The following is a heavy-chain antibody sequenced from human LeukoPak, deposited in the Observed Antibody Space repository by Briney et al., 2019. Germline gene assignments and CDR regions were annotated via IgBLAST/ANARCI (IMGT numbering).Heavy chain of an antibody. D-gene: IGHD2-15*01. J-gene: IGHJ3*02. CDR3: ARSYCSGGSCYPIYAFDI. V-gene: IGHV1-2*02. CDR1: GYTFTGYY. Sequence: ASERVSCKASGYTFTGYYMHWVRQAPGQGLEWMGWINPNSGGTNYAQKFQGRVTMTRDTSISTAYMELSRLRSDDTAVYYCARSYCSGGSCYPIYAFDIWGQGTMVTVPS. CDR2: INPNSGGT.